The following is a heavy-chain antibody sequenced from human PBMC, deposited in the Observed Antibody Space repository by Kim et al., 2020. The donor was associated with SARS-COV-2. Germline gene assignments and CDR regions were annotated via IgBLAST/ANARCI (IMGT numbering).Heavy chain of an antibody. V-gene: IGHV4-39*01. CDR3: ARPRHWYGSGSSLYYYGMDV. D-gene: IGHD3-10*01. J-gene: IGHJ6*02. CDR1: GGSISSSSYY. Sequence: SETLSLTCTVSGGSISSSSYYWGWIRQPPGKGLEWIGSIYYSGSTYYNPSLKSRVTISVDTSKNQFSLKLSSVTAADTAVYYCARPRHWYGSGSSLYYYGMDVWGQGTTVTVSS. CDR2: IYYSGST.